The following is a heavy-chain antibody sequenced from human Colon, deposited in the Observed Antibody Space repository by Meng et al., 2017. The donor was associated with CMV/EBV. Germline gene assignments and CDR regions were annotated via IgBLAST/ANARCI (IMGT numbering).Heavy chain of an antibody. V-gene: IGHV2-5*02. CDR1: GFSLSARGVG. CDR2: IFWDDDK. CDR3: ARLYQYDSSSWGFGF. Sequence: SGFSLSARGVGVGWIRQTPGKALEGLAVIFWDDDKRYSPSLKSRLTITKDTSNNQVVLTMINMDAVDAGTYYCARLYQYDSSSWGFGFWGQGTLVTVSS. D-gene: IGHD3-16*01. J-gene: IGHJ4*02.